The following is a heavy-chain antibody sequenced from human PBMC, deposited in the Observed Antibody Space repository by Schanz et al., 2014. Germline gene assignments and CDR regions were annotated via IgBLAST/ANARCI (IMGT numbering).Heavy chain of an antibody. CDR2: IIPSLGLA. CDR1: GGTFNSYT. CDR3: ARDGVDAAAGGNY. Sequence: QVQLVQSGAEVKKPGSSMKVSCKASGGTFNSYTINWVRQAPGQGLEWMGRIIPSLGLANYAQNFQGRVTITADKSTSTAYMELTSLRSEDTAVYYCARDGVDAAAGGNYWGQGTLVTVSS. V-gene: IGHV1-69*08. D-gene: IGHD6-13*01. J-gene: IGHJ4*02.